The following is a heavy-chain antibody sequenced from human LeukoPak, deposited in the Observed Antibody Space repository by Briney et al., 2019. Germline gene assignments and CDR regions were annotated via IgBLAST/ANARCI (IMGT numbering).Heavy chain of an antibody. D-gene: IGHD3-22*01. Sequence: GSLRLSCAASGFTFSSYAMHWVRQAPGKGLEWVAVISYDGSNKYCADSVKGRFTISRDNSKNTLYLQMNSLRAEDTAVYYCASGDDSSLPAPIWGQGTLVTVSS. CDR1: GFTFSSYA. J-gene: IGHJ1*01. CDR3: ASGDDSSLPAPI. CDR2: ISYDGSNK. V-gene: IGHV3-30-3*01.